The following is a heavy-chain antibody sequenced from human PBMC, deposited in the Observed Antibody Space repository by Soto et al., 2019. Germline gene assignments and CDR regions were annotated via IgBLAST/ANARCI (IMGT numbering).Heavy chain of an antibody. D-gene: IGHD1-26*01. CDR1: GYTFAGYY. CDR2: INPNSGGT. V-gene: IGHV1-2*04. J-gene: IGHJ6*02. Sequence: GASVKVSCKASGYTFAGYYMHWVRQAPGQGLEWMGWINPNSGGTNYAQKFQGWVTMTRDTSISTAYMELSRLRSDDTAVYYCARGGYSGSPTGGMDVWGQGTTVTVSS. CDR3: ARGGYSGSPTGGMDV.